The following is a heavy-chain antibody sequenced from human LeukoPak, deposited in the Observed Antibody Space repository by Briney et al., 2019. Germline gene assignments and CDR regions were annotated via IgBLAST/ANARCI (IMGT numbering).Heavy chain of an antibody. CDR2: INHSGST. J-gene: IGHJ5*02. D-gene: IGHD4-11*01. CDR3: ARRVTKSWWDWFDP. V-gene: IGHV4-34*01. CDR1: GGSFSGYY. Sequence: PSETLSLTCAVYGGSFSGYYWSWIRQPPGKGLEWIGEINHSGSTNYNPSLKSRVTISVDTSKNQFSLKLSSVTAADTAVYYCARRVTKSWWDWFDPWGQGTLVTVSS.